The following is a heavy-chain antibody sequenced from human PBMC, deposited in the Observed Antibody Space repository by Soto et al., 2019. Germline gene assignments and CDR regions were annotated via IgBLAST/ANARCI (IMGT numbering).Heavy chain of an antibody. J-gene: IGHJ4*02. V-gene: IGHV4-59*08. CDR2: IYYSGST. D-gene: IGHD1-1*01. CDR3: ARRCGYSFDY. Sequence: SETLSLTCTVSGGSISSYYWSWIRQPPGKGLEWIGYIYYSGSTNYNPSLKSRVTISVDTSKNQFSLKLSSVTAADTAVYYCARRCGYSFDYWGQGTLVTVSS. CDR1: GGSISSYY.